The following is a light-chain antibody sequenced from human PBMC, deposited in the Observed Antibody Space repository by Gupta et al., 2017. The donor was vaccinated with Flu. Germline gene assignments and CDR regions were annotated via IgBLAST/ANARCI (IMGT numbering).Light chain of an antibody. J-gene: IGLJ1*01. CDR1: KIGSKS. CDR2: DNS. V-gene: IGLV3-21*02. Sequence: GQTARMTCGGNKIGSKSVHWYQQKPGQAPVLVVYDNSDRPSGIPERFSGSNSGNTATLTISRVEAGDEADYYCQVWDSGSDQYVFATGTKVTVL. CDR3: QVWDSGSDQYV.